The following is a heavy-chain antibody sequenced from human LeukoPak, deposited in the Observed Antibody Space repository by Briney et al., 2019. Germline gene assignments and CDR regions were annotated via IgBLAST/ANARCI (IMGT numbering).Heavy chain of an antibody. D-gene: IGHD3-22*01. CDR2: VSYDGSVK. CDR3: TKNFGDSSGYYNRAFDY. V-gene: IGHV3-30*18. CDR1: GFAFSAYS. Sequence: GGSLRLSCAASGFAFSAYSMHWVRQAPGKGLEWVAVVSYDGSVKDYVDSVKGRFTISRDNSKNTLYLQMNSLRPEDTAVYYCTKNFGDSSGYYNRAFDYWGQGTLVTVSS. J-gene: IGHJ4*02.